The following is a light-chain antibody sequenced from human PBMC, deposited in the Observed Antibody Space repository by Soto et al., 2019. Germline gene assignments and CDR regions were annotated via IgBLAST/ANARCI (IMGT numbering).Light chain of an antibody. Sequence: EIVLTQSPGTLSLSPGEIATLSFRASQSFNSIYLAWYQQKPGQAPRLLIYGASSMATGIPDMFSGSGSGTDFTLTISRMEPEDFAVYYCHQDDSWTCGQGTKVDIK. CDR1: QSFNSIY. V-gene: IGKV3-20*01. J-gene: IGKJ1*01. CDR3: HQDDSWT. CDR2: GAS.